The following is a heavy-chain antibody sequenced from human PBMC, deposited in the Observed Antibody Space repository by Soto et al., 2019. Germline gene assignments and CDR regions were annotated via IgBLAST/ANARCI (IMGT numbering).Heavy chain of an antibody. D-gene: IGHD1-26*01. J-gene: IGHJ4*02. CDR1: GFTFGNYA. V-gene: IGHV3-23*01. Sequence: GGSLRLSCAASGFTFGNYAMSWVRQAPGKGLEWVSAISGSGGSTYYADSVKGRFTISRDNSKNTLYLQMNSLRAEDTAVYYCAKDPVGATHPYYFDFWGLGTLVTVSS. CDR3: AKDPVGATHPYYFDF. CDR2: ISGSGGST.